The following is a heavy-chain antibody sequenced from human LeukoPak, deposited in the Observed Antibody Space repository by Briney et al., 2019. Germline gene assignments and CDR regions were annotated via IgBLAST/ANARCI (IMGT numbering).Heavy chain of an antibody. V-gene: IGHV3-23*01. CDR1: GFTFSSYA. Sequence: GGSLRLSCAASGFTFSSYAMSWVRQAPGKGLEWVSAISGSGGSTYYADSVKGRFTISRDNSRNTLYLQMNSLRAEDTAVYYCAKAHYDFWSGYWVFDYWGQGTLVTVSS. CDR2: ISGSGGST. D-gene: IGHD3-3*01. CDR3: AKAHYDFWSGYWVFDY. J-gene: IGHJ4*02.